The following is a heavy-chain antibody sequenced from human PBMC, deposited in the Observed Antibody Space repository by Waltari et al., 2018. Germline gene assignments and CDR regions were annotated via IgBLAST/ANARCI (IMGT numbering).Heavy chain of an antibody. Sequence: QVQLQQWGAGLLKPSETLSLTCAVYGGSFSGYYWSWIRQPPGKGLEWIGQIHHSDDTNYNPCLKSRVTISVDTSKNQFSLNLSSVTATDTAVYYCAKHGGYHFDDWGQGTLVTVSS. CDR3: AKHGGYHFDD. CDR2: IHHSDDT. D-gene: IGHD3-22*01. CDR1: GGSFSGYY. V-gene: IGHV4-34*01. J-gene: IGHJ4*02.